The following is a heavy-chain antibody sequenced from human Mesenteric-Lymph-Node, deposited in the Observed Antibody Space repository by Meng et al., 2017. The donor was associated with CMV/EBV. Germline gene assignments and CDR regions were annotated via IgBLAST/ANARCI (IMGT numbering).Heavy chain of an antibody. D-gene: IGHD4-17*01. J-gene: IGHJ4*02. CDR3: AKEYNYYGDYGIVEYYFDY. CDR2: IYPGDSDT. CDR1: GYRFTSYW. Sequence: GESLKISCKGSGYRFTSYWIGWVRQMPGKGLEWMGIIYPGDSDTRYSPSFQGQVTISADKSINTAYLQWRSLKASDTAMYYCAKEYNYYGDYGIVEYYFDYWGQGTLVTVSS. V-gene: IGHV5-51*01.